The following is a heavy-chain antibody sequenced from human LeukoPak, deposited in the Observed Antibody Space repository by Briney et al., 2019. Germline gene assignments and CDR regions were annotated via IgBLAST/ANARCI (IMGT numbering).Heavy chain of an antibody. D-gene: IGHD1-26*01. CDR3: GKEEGVGKKNYLDC. J-gene: IGHJ4*01. V-gene: IGHV3-9*01. CDR1: EFIFDDFA. Sequence: QTGGSLRLSCTVSEFIFDDFAMHWVRQAPGKGLEWVSGIYWDSSSVDYADSVKGRFTISRDNAKNSLYLQMNSLRAEDTAVYYCGKEEGVGKKNYLDCWGQGTLVNGSS. CDR2: IYWDSSSV.